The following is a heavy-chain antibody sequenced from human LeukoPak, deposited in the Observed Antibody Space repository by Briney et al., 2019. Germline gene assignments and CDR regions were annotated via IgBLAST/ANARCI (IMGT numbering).Heavy chain of an antibody. CDR1: GGSFSGYY. CDR2: INHSGST. V-gene: IGHV4-34*01. Sequence: KPSETLSLTCAVYGGSFSGYYWSWIRQPPGKGLEWIGEINHSGSTNYNPSLKSRVTISVDTSKNQFSLKLSSVTAADTAVYYCARVTGTAGVRIYYYYMDVWGKGTTVTVSS. CDR3: ARVTGTAGVRIYYYYMDV. J-gene: IGHJ6*03. D-gene: IGHD1-7*01.